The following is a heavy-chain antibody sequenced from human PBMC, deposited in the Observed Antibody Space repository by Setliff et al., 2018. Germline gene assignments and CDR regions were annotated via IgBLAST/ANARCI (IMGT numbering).Heavy chain of an antibody. Sequence: GESLKISCKGSGYSFTSHWIGWVRQMPGKGLELMGIIYPRDSDTRYSPSFQGQVTISVDKSITTAYLQWSSLKASDTAIYYCARHRVGNSGYAIPILDFWGQGALVTVSS. V-gene: IGHV5-51*01. CDR2: IYPRDSDT. CDR1: GYSFTSHW. J-gene: IGHJ4*02. CDR3: ARHRVGNSGYAIPILDF. D-gene: IGHD5-12*01.